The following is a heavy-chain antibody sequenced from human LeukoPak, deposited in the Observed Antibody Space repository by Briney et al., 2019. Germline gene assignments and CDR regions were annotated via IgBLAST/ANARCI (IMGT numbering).Heavy chain of an antibody. D-gene: IGHD3-10*01. CDR3: AKVPVYLYGSGSYYDY. CDR2: ISGSGGST. Sequence: GGSLRLSCAASGFTFSSYAMSWVRQAPGKGLEWVSAISGSGGSTYYADSVKGRFTISRDNSKNTLYLQMNSLRAEDTAVYYCAKVPVYLYGSGSYYDYWGQGTPVTVSS. V-gene: IGHV3-23*01. J-gene: IGHJ4*02. CDR1: GFTFSSYA.